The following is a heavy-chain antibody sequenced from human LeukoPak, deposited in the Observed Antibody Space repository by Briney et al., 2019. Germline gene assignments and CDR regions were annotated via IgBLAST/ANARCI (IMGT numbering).Heavy chain of an antibody. V-gene: IGHV4-39*01. CDR3: ASQTQHTYYYDSSGYSRRLEYLQH. CDR2: IYYSGST. Sequence: SETLSLTCTVSGGSISSSSYYWGWIRQPPGKGLEWIGSIYYSGSTYYNPSLKSRVTISVDTSKNQFSLKLSSVTAADTAVYYCASQTQHTYYYDSSGYSRRLEYLQHWGQGTLVTVSS. CDR1: GGSISSSSYY. J-gene: IGHJ1*01. D-gene: IGHD3-22*01.